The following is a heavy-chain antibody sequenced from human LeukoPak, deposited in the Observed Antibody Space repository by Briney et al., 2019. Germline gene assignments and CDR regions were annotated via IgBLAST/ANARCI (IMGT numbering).Heavy chain of an antibody. J-gene: IGHJ1*01. Sequence: SVKVSCKASGGTFSSYAISWVRQAPGQGLEWMGGIIPIFGTANYAQKFQGRVTITTDESTSTAYMELSSLRSEDTAVYYCARDWGDYGPGHFQHWGQGTLVTVSS. CDR1: GGTFSSYA. CDR3: ARDWGDYGPGHFQH. V-gene: IGHV1-69*05. D-gene: IGHD4-17*01. CDR2: IIPIFGTA.